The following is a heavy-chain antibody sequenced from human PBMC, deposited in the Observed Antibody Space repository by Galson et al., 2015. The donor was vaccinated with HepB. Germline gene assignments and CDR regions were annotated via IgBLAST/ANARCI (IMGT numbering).Heavy chain of an antibody. CDR2: INPNSGGT. J-gene: IGHJ3*02. V-gene: IGHV1-2*02. CDR3: ARQEKDIVPRGALDI. CDR1: GYTFTGYY. D-gene: IGHD2-8*01. Sequence: SVKVSCKASGYTFTGYYMHWVRQAPGQGLEWMGWINPNSGGTNYAQKFQGRVTMTRDTSISTAYMELSRLRSDDTAVYYCARQEKDIVPRGALDIWGQGTMVTVSS.